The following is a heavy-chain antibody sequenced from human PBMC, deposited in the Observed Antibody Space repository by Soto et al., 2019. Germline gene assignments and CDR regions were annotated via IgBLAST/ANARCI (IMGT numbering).Heavy chain of an antibody. CDR1: GFTCNNYA. V-gene: IGHV3-23*01. D-gene: IGHD2-15*01. CDR2: VSGTGGST. J-gene: IGHJ3*02. Sequence: EVQLLESGGGLEQPGGSLRLSCAASGFTCNNYAMSWVRQAPGKGLDFVSSVSGTGGSTYYADSVKGRFTISRDNSKYTMFLQMNSLRAEDTAVYYCAKRSGWSAFDMWGQGTTVTVSS. CDR3: AKRSGWSAFDM.